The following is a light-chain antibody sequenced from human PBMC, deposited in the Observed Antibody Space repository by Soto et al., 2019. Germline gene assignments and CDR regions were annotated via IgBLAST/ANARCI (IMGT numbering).Light chain of an antibody. CDR1: SSDVGSYNR. V-gene: IGLV2-18*02. J-gene: IGLJ3*02. CDR2: EVS. Sequence: QSVLTQPPSVSGSPGQSVTIYCTGTSSDVGSYNRVSWYQQPPGTAPKLMIYEVSNRPSGVPDRFSGSKSGNTASLTISGLQAEDEADDYCSSYTSSSTWVFGGGTKLTVL. CDR3: SSYTSSSTWV.